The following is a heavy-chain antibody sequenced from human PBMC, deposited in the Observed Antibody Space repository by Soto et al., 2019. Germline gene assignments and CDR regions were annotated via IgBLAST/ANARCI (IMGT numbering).Heavy chain of an antibody. J-gene: IGHJ6*02. Sequence: SVKVSCKASGGTFSSYAISWVRQAPGQGLEWMGGIIPIFGTANYAQKFQGRVTITADESTSTAYMELSSLRSEDTAVYYCASSQQQLVPYYGMDVWGQGTTVTVSS. D-gene: IGHD6-13*01. V-gene: IGHV1-69*13. CDR1: GGTFSSYA. CDR2: IIPIFGTA. CDR3: ASSQQQLVPYYGMDV.